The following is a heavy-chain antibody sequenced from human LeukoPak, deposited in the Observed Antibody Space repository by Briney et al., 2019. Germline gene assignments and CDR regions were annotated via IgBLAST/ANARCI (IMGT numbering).Heavy chain of an antibody. V-gene: IGHV1-69*05. Sequence: SVKVSCKASGGTFSSYAISWVRQAPGQGLEWMGGIIPIFGTANYAQRFQGRVTITTDESTSTAYMELSSLRSEDTAVYYCARLRGGQYCSSTSCYRGLGAFDIWGQGTMVTVSS. CDR1: GGTFSSYA. CDR3: ARLRGGQYCSSTSCYRGLGAFDI. D-gene: IGHD2-2*01. J-gene: IGHJ3*02. CDR2: IIPIFGTA.